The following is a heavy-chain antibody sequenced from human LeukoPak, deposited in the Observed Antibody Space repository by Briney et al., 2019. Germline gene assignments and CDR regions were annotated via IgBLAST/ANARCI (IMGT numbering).Heavy chain of an antibody. D-gene: IGHD4-17*01. CDR1: GGSISSSSYY. Sequence: SETLSLTCTVSGGSISSSSYYWGWIRQPPGKGLEWIGEIYHSGSTNYNPSLKSRVTISVDKSKNQFSLKLSSVTAADTAVYYCARVLLSAVTKATGAFDIWGQGTMVTVSS. CDR3: ARVLLSAVTKATGAFDI. CDR2: IYHSGST. J-gene: IGHJ3*02. V-gene: IGHV4-39*07.